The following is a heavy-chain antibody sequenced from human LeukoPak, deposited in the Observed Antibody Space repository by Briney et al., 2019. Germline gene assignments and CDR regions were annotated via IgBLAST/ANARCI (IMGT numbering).Heavy chain of an antibody. Sequence: SETLSLTCTVSGVSISSSDYYWSWIRQPPGKGLEWIGYIYHSGNTYYNPSLKSRVSISVDTSKNQFSLKLNSVTAADTAVYYCASIVVVAAAIDYWGQGTLVTVSS. CDR3: ASIVVVAAAIDY. CDR1: GVSISSSDYY. D-gene: IGHD2-2*01. V-gene: IGHV4-30-4*01. CDR2: IYHSGNT. J-gene: IGHJ4*02.